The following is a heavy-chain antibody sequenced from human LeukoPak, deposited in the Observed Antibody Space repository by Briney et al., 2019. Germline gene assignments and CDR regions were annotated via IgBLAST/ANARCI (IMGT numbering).Heavy chain of an antibody. CDR1: GVSISSGDYY. J-gene: IGHJ5*02. Sequence: SETLSLTCLVSGVSISSGDYYWSWIRQHPEKGLEWIGDIYYSWSTTYNASLRSRVTISVDTSKNQFSLKLSSVTAADTAVYYCATRYASGNYHFGSWGQGTLVTVSS. CDR2: IYYSWST. D-gene: IGHD3-10*01. V-gene: IGHV4-31*03. CDR3: ATRYASGNYHFGS.